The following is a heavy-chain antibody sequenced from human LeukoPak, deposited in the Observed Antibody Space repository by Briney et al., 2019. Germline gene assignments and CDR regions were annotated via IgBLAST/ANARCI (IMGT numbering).Heavy chain of an antibody. CDR1: GYSISSGYY. D-gene: IGHD3-22*01. Sequence: SVTLSLTCTVSGYSISSGYYWSWIRQPPGKGLEWIGTIHHSGVTYYNPSLKSRVTVSVDTSKNQFSLKLSSVTAAGTAVYYCARYTAGIWGYSFDYWGQGTLVTVSS. CDR2: IHHSGVT. CDR3: ARYTAGIWGYSFDY. J-gene: IGHJ4*02. V-gene: IGHV4-38-2*02.